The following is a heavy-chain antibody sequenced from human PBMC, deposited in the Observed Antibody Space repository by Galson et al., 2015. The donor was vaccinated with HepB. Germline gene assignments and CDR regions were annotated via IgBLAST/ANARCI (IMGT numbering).Heavy chain of an antibody. V-gene: IGHV5-51*01. CDR3: ARRGKPGYSSGWYNY. Sequence: QSGAEVKKPGESLKISCKGSGYSFTTYWIGWVRQMPGKGLEWMGIIYLGDSDTRYSPSFQGRVTISVDKSISTAYLQWSSLKASDTAMYYCARRGKPGYSSGWYNYWGQGTLVTVSS. CDR2: IYLGDSDT. CDR1: GYSFTTYW. J-gene: IGHJ4*02. D-gene: IGHD6-19*01.